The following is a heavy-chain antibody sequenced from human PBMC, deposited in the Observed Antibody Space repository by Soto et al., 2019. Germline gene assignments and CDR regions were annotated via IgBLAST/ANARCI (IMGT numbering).Heavy chain of an antibody. J-gene: IGHJ5*02. CDR1: GGSISSGGYS. V-gene: IGHV4-30-2*01. Sequence: SETLSLTCAVSGGSISSGGYSWSWIRQPPGKGLEWIGYIYHSGSTYYNPSLKSRVTISVDRSKNQFSLKLSSVTAADTAVYYCAREVVSRPLEGGWFDPWGQGTLVTVSS. CDR2: IYHSGST. D-gene: IGHD2-15*01. CDR3: AREVVSRPLEGGWFDP.